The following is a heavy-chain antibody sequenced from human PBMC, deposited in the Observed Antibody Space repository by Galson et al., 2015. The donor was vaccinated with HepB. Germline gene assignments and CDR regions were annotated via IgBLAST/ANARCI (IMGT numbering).Heavy chain of an antibody. CDR2: IWYDGSNK. D-gene: IGHD2-2*01. CDR1: GFTFSSYG. Sequence: SLRLSCAASGFTFSSYGMHWVRQAPGKGLEWVAVIWYDGSNKYYADSVKGRFTISRDNSKNTLYLQMNCLRAEDTAVYYCARDSIPAAITPNYFDYWGQGTLVTVSS. V-gene: IGHV3-33*01. J-gene: IGHJ4*02. CDR3: ARDSIPAAITPNYFDY.